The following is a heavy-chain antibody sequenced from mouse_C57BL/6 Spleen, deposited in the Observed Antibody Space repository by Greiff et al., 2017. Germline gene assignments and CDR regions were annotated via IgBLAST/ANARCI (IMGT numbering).Heavy chain of an antibody. CDR3: ARPTLDYAMDY. CDR2: IYPGSGTT. CDR1: GYSLTSYD. D-gene: IGHD2-10*01. J-gene: IGHJ4*01. V-gene: IGHV1-66*01. Sequence: VQLQQSGPELVKPGASVKISCKASGYSLTSYDIHWVKQRPGQGLAWIGWIYPGSGTTKYNEKFKGKATLTADTSSSTAYMQLSSLTSEDSAVYYCARPTLDYAMDYWGQGTSVTVSS.